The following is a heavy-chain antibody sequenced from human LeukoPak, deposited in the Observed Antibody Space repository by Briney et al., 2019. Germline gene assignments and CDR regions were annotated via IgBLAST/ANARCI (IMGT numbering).Heavy chain of an antibody. CDR2: ISFDGTNK. CDR3: TRDLTGTTWSENDY. Sequence: GGSLRLSCAASGFSFSNYAMHWVRQAPGKGLEWVAVISFDGTNKYYADSVKGRFTISRDTSKNTLYLQMNNLRADDTAMYYCTRDLTGTTWSENDYWGQGTLVTISS. D-gene: IGHD6-13*01. V-gene: IGHV3-30*14. CDR1: GFSFSNYA. J-gene: IGHJ4*02.